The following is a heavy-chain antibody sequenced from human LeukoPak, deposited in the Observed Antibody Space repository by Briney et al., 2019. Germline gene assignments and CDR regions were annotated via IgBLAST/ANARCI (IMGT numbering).Heavy chain of an antibody. CDR1: GFTFSSYA. CDR2: ISSSSNYI. D-gene: IGHD5/OR15-5a*01. CDR3: ARSVVPNNWFDP. V-gene: IGHV3-21*01. Sequence: PGRSLRLSCAASGFTFSSYAMHWVRQAPGKGLEWVLSISSSSNYIYYADSVKGRFTISRDNAKNSLYLQLNSLRAEDTAVYYCARSVVPNNWFDPWGQGTLVTVSS. J-gene: IGHJ5*02.